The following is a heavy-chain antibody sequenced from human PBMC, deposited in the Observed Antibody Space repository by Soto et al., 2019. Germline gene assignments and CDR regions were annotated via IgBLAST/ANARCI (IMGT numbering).Heavy chain of an antibody. J-gene: IGHJ4*02. D-gene: IGHD2-21*01. Sequence: QVQLVQSGAEVKKPWASVKVSCKASGYTFTYYAMHWVRQAPGQRLEWMGGISTGNGNTKYSQKFQGRVTITRDTSATPAYMELSSLRSEDTAVYYCAKGSQMWTPDYGGQGTLVTFSS. CDR3: AKGSQMWTPDY. CDR1: GYTFTYYA. V-gene: IGHV1-3*04. CDR2: ISTGNGNT.